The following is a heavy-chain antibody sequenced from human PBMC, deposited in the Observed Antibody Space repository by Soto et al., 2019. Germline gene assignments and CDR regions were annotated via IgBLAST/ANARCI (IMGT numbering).Heavy chain of an antibody. CDR3: ARIAATGRGWDV. J-gene: IGHJ6*02. CDR1: GFTFSSYW. V-gene: IGHV3-7*01. D-gene: IGHD6-13*01. Sequence: EVQLVESGGGLVQPGGSLRLSCVDSGFTFSSYWMSWVRQAPVKGLEWVGNIKQDGSEENYVDSLKGRFTISRDNAKNSMSLQMSSLRAEGTAVYYCARIAATGRGWDVWGQGTTVVVSS. CDR2: IKQDGSEE.